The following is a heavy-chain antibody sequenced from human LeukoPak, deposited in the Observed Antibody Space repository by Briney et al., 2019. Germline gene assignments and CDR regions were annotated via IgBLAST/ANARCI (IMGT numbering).Heavy chain of an antibody. CDR1: GFTFTNYG. CDR3: ARDRLKYSYCSSTSCHRGIDY. D-gene: IGHD2-2*01. CDR2: ISYDGSNK. J-gene: IGHJ4*02. V-gene: IGHV3-30*12. Sequence: GRSLRLSCATSGFTFTNYGMHWVRQAPGKGLEWVAVISYDGSNKYYADSVKGRFTISRDNAKNSLYLQMNSLRDEDTAVYYCARDRLKYSYCSSTSCHRGIDYWGQGTLVTVSS.